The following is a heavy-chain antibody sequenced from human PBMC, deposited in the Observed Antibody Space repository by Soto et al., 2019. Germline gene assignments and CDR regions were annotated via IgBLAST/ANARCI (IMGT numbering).Heavy chain of an antibody. D-gene: IGHD1-26*01. CDR1: GFTVSSSY. CDR3: ASSSKALGRGVYVGSPDY. Sequence: EVQLVETGGGLIQPGGSLRLSCAVSGFTVSSSYMSWVRQTPQKGLEWISIIYADSGTFYADSVKGRFTISRDNPKNILYRQMNSLRAEDTAVYYCASSSKALGRGVYVGSPDYWGQGTLVTVSS. CDR2: IYADSGT. J-gene: IGHJ4*02. V-gene: IGHV3-53*02.